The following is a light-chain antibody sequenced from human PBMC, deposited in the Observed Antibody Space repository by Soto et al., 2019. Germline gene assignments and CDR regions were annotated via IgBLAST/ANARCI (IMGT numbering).Light chain of an antibody. CDR2: EVS. Sequence: QSALTQPASVSGSPGQSITISCTGTSRDVGGYNYVSWHQQHPGKAPKVIITEVSNRPSGVSNRFSGSKSGDTASLTISGLQAEDEADYYCSSFTNTITRYAFGTGTKLTVL. V-gene: IGLV2-14*01. J-gene: IGLJ1*01. CDR1: SRDVGGYNY. CDR3: SSFTNTITRYA.